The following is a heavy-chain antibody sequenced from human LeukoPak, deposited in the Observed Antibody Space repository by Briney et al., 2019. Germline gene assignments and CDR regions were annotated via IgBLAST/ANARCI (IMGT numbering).Heavy chain of an antibody. D-gene: IGHD3-10*01. CDR1: GFTVSTNY. CDR2: IYSGGST. Sequence: GGSLRLSCAASGFTVSTNYMSWVRQAPGEGLEWVSVIYSGGSTYYADSVKGRFTISRDNSKNTLYLQMNSLRAEDTAVFYCAKDLMVRGVIITSFDYWGQGTLVTVSS. V-gene: IGHV3-53*01. J-gene: IGHJ4*02. CDR3: AKDLMVRGVIITSFDY.